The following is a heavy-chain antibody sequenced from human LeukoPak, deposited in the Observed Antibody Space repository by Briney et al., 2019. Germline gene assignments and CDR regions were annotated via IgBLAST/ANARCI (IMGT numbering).Heavy chain of an antibody. CDR1: GFTFSDHF. CDR3: VRVGSVAGSDYLDY. J-gene: IGHJ4*02. V-gene: IGHV3-72*01. CDR2: SRNKAKSYTT. Sequence: GGSLSHSCAISGFTFSDHFLDWVRQAPGKGLEWVGRSRNKAKSYTTEYAASVKGRFTISRDDSKNSLYLQMDSLKTEDTAVYYCVRVGSVAGSDYLDYWGQGTLVTVSS. D-gene: IGHD6-19*01.